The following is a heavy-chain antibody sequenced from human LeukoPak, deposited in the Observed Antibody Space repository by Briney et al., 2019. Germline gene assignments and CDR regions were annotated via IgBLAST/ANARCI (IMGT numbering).Heavy chain of an antibody. J-gene: IGHJ4*02. Sequence: GGSLRLSCAASGFTFNSYGMSWVRQAPGKGLEWVSGISGSGGATYYADSVKGRFTVSRDDPHNTLYLQMNSVRAEDTAVYFCARGGVDHYGSGTYYLMYYFDHWGQGALVTVSS. CDR3: ARGGVDHYGSGTYYLMYYFDH. CDR1: GFTFNSYG. V-gene: IGHV3-23*01. CDR2: ISGSGGAT. D-gene: IGHD3-10*01.